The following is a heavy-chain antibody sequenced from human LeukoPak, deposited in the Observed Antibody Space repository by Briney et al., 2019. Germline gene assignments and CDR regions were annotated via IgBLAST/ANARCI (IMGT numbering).Heavy chain of an antibody. J-gene: IGHJ4*02. CDR3: AREVYGSGSYNDY. CDR1: GFTXXXXG. D-gene: IGHD3-10*01. V-gene: IGHV3-20*01. Sequence: LXXXXXGFTXXXXGMRXXXXAPGXGVEGXAGINWNGGSTGYADSVKGRFTISRDNAKNSLYLQMNSLRAEDTALYHCAREVYGSGSYNDYWGQGTLVTVSS. CDR2: INWNGGST.